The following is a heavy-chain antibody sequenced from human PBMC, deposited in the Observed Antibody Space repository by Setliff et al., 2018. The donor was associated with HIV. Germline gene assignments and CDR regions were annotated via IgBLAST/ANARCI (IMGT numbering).Heavy chain of an antibody. J-gene: IGHJ3*02. CDR2: IIHILGIR. CDR1: GGTFDSHA. D-gene: IGHD3-10*01. V-gene: IGHV1-69*10. Sequence: ASVKVSCKASGGTFDSHAISWVRQAPGQGFEWMGGIIHILGIRNYAQKFQGRVIITTDESTGTAYMELSSLKDDDTAIYYCARPAPLLGTSPANNAFDIWG. CDR3: ARPAPLLGTSPANNAFDI.